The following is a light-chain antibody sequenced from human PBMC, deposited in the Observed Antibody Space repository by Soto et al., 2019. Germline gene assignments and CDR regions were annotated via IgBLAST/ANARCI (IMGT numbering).Light chain of an antibody. CDR1: SSDVGGYNY. Sequence: QSVLTQPASVSGSPGQSITISCTGTSSDVGGYNYVSWYQQHPGKAPKLRIYEVNNRPSGVSNRFSGSKSGNTASLTISGLQAEDEADYYCSSYTSSSTLVVFGGGTKVTVL. V-gene: IGLV2-14*01. J-gene: IGLJ2*01. CDR3: SSYTSSSTLVV. CDR2: EVN.